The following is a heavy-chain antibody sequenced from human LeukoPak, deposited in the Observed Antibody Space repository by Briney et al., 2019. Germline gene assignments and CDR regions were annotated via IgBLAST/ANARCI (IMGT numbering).Heavy chain of an antibody. CDR1: GFTFSSYS. D-gene: IGHD2-2*01. CDR2: ISSSSSYI. Sequence: GGSLRLYCAASGFTFSSYSRNWVRKAPGKGREWVSSISSSSSYIYYADSVKGRFTISRDNAKNSLYLQMNSLRAEDTAVYYCARSFCSSTSCYVGGSYYYYGMDVWGQGTTVTVSS. V-gene: IGHV3-21*01. J-gene: IGHJ6*02. CDR3: ARSFCSSTSCYVGGSYYYYGMDV.